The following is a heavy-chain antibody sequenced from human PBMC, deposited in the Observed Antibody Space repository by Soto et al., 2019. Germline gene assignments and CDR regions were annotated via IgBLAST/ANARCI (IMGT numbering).Heavy chain of an antibody. J-gene: IGHJ4*02. Sequence: ASVKVSCKASGYTFTSYGISWVRQAPGQGLEWMGWISAYNGNTNYAQKLQGRVTMTTDTSTSTAYMGLRSLRSDDTAVYYCARVKAYYYDSSGYPRNPFDYWGQGTLVTVSS. CDR2: ISAYNGNT. V-gene: IGHV1-18*01. CDR3: ARVKAYYYDSSGYPRNPFDY. CDR1: GYTFTSYG. D-gene: IGHD3-22*01.